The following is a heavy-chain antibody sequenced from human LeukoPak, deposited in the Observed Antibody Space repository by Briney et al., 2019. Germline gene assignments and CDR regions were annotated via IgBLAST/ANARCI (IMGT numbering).Heavy chain of an antibody. CDR1: GFTFSSYA. Sequence: GGSLRLSCAASGFTFSSYAMHWVRQAPGKGLEWVAVISYDGSNKYYADSVKGRFTISRDNSKNTLYLQMNSLRAEDTAVYYCAKGWLAHFDYWGQGTLVTVSS. CDR3: AKGWLAHFDY. D-gene: IGHD5-24*01. CDR2: ISYDGSNK. V-gene: IGHV3-30-3*01. J-gene: IGHJ4*02.